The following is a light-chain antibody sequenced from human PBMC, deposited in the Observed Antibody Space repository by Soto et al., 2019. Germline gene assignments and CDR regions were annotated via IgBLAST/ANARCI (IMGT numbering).Light chain of an antibody. J-gene: IGLJ1*01. CDR1: SSDIGGYKY. CDR2: DVS. V-gene: IGLV2-14*01. Sequence: QSVLAQRASGSGSPGQSITISCTRTSSDIGGYKYVPWYQQHPGKAPKLMIYDVSNRPSGVSNRFSGSKSGNTATLTISGLQGEDEAEYYCSSYTGGSTYVFGTGTKVTVL. CDR3: SSYTGGSTYV.